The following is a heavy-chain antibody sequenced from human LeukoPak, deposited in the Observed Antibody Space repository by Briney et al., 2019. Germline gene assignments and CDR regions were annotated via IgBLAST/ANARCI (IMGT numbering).Heavy chain of an antibody. Sequence: GGSLRLSCAASGFTFSSYAMSWVRQAPGKGLEWVSAISGSGGSTYYADSVKGRFTISRDNSKNTLYLQMNSLRAEDTAVYYRAKDGQNTIFGVVSVDYWGQGTLVTVSS. CDR1: GFTFSSYA. CDR3: AKDGQNTIFGVVSVDY. V-gene: IGHV3-23*01. CDR2: ISGSGGST. D-gene: IGHD3-3*01. J-gene: IGHJ4*02.